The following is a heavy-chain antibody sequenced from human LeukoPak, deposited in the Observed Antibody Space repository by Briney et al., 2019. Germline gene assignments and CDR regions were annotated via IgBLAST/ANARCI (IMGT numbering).Heavy chain of an antibody. Sequence: SETLSLTCTVSGGSISSYYLSWIRQPPGKGLEWIGYIYYSGSTNYNPSLKSRVTISVDTSKNQFSLKLSSVTAADTAVYYCARDILGEQLVDCYFDLWGRGTLVTVSS. D-gene: IGHD6-13*01. CDR2: IYYSGST. CDR1: GGSISSYY. J-gene: IGHJ2*01. V-gene: IGHV4-59*01. CDR3: ARDILGEQLVDCYFDL.